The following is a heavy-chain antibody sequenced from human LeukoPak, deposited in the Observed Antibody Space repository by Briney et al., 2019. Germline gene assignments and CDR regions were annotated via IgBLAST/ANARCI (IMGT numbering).Heavy chain of an antibody. J-gene: IGHJ3*02. V-gene: IGHV4-59*01. CDR1: GGSISSYY. CDR2: IYYSGST. CDR3: AREGDYGDFNDAFDI. Sequence: SETLSLTCTVSGGSISSYYWSWIRQPPGNGLEWIGYIYYSGSTNYNPSLKSRVTISVDTSKNQFSLKLSSVTAADTAVYYCAREGDYGDFNDAFDIWGQGTMVTVSS. D-gene: IGHD4-17*01.